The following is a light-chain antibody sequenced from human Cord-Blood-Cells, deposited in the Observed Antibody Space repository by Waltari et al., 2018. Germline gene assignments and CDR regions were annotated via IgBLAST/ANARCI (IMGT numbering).Light chain of an antibody. V-gene: IGLV2-11*01. J-gene: IGLJ3*02. CDR1: SSDVGGYNY. CDR3: CTYAGSYTWV. Sequence: QSALTQPRSVSGSPGKSVTISCTGTSSDVGGYNYVSWYQQHPGKATKLMIYDVSKRPSRVPDRFSGSKSGNTASLTISGRQAEDEAAYYCCTYAGSYTWVFGGGTRLTAL. CDR2: DVS.